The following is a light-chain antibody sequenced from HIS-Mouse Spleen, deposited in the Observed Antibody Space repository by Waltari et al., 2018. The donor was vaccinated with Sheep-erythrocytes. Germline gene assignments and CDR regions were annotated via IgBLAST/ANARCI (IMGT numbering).Light chain of an antibody. CDR3: CSYAGSYTVV. CDR1: RSDVGSYNL. Sequence: QSALTQPASVSGSPGQSITISCPGTRSDVGSYNLVSWYQQHPGKAPKLMIYDVSKRPSGVPDRFSGSKSGNTASLTISGLQAEDEADYYCCSYAGSYTVVFGGGTKLTVL. V-gene: IGLV2-11*01. J-gene: IGLJ2*01. CDR2: DVS.